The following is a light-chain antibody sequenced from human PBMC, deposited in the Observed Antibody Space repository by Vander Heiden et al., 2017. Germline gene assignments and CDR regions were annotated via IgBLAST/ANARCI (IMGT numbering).Light chain of an antibody. CDR3: CSYAGSYTWV. J-gene: IGLJ3*02. CDR2: DVT. CDR1: SSDVGAYAY. V-gene: IGLV2-11*01. Sequence: QSALTQPRSVSGSPGQSVTISCSGTSSDVGAYAYVSWYQQHPGKAPKLLIYDVTKWPSGVPDRFSGSKSGNTATLTISGLLTEDEADYYCCSYAGSYTWVFGGGTKVTVL.